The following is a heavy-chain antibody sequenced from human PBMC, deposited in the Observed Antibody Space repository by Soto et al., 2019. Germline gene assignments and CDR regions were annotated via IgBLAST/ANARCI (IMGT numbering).Heavy chain of an antibody. D-gene: IGHD6-13*01. J-gene: IGHJ6*02. V-gene: IGHV1-69*13. CDR2: IIPIFGTA. CDR3: ARDYWYSSSWYDYYYYYGMDV. CDR1: GGTFSSYA. Sequence: TPAELSCKASGGTFSSYAISWVRQAPGQGLEWMGGIIPIFGTANYAQKFQGRVTITADESTSTAYMELSSLRSEDTAVYYCARDYWYSSSWYDYYYYYGMDVWGQGTTVTVSS.